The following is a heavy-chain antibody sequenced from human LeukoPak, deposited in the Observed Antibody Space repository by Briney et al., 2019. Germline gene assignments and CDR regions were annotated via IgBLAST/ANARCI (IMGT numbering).Heavy chain of an antibody. D-gene: IGHD2-21*02. CDR3: ARDLRGLNYCGGDCYNWFDP. CDR1: GGTFSSYA. J-gene: IGHJ5*02. V-gene: IGHV1-69*13. Sequence: SVKVSCKASGGTFSSYAISWERQAPGQGLEWMGGIIPIFGTANYAQKFQGRVTITADESTSTAYMELSSLRSEDTAVYYCARDLRGLNYCGGDCYNWFDPWGQGTLVTVSS. CDR2: IIPIFGTA.